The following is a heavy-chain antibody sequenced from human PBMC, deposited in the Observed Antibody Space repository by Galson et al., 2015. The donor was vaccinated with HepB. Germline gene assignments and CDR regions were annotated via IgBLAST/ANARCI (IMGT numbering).Heavy chain of an antibody. J-gene: IGHJ4*02. V-gene: IGHV3-33*01. Sequence: SLRLSCAASGFTFSSYGMHWVRQAPGKGLEWVAVIWYDGSNKYYADSVKGRFTISRDNSKNTLYLQMNSLRAEDTAVYYCARETEFSRKQRVLDYWGQGTLVTVSS. CDR1: GFTFSSYG. D-gene: IGHD6-13*01. CDR2: IWYDGSNK. CDR3: ARETEFSRKQRVLDY.